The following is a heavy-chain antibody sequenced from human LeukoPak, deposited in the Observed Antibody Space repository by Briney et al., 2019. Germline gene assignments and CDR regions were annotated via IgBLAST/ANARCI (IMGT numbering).Heavy chain of an antibody. Sequence: GGSLRLSCAASGFTFSSYSMSWVRQAPGKGLEWVSSISSSSSYIYYADSVKGRFTISRDNAKNSLYLQMNSLRAEDTAVYYCARGRWELKRRAFDIWGQGTMVTVSS. CDR1: GFTFSSYS. V-gene: IGHV3-21*01. J-gene: IGHJ3*02. D-gene: IGHD1-26*01. CDR2: ISSSSSYI. CDR3: ARGRWELKRRAFDI.